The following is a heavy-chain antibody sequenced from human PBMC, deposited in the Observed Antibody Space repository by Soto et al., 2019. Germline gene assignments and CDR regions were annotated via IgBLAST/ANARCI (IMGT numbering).Heavy chain of an antibody. J-gene: IGHJ4*02. V-gene: IGHV4-31*03. CDR1: GGSISSGGYY. D-gene: IGHD3-10*01. Sequence: QVQLQESGPGLVKPSQTLSLTCTVSGGSISSGGYYWSWIRQHPGKGLEWIGYIYYSGSTYYNPSLKSRVTISVDPSKNQFSLKLSSVTAADTAVYYCARGPITMLRGDHRYFDYWGQGTLVTVSS. CDR3: ARGPITMLRGDHRYFDY. CDR2: IYYSGST.